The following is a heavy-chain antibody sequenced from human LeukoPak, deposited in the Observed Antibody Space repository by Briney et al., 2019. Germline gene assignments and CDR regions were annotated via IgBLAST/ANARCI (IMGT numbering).Heavy chain of an antibody. CDR2: IYYTGST. CDR1: GASIHSHY. CDR3: ARDLGSGNFGADY. Sequence: SETLSLTCTVTGASIHSHYWTWIRQPPGKGLEWIGYIYYTGSTTYNPSLESRVTISIDRSRKQFSLKLTSVTAADTAMYCCARDLGSGNFGADYWGQGTLVTVSP. J-gene: IGHJ4*02. V-gene: IGHV4-59*11. D-gene: IGHD1-26*01.